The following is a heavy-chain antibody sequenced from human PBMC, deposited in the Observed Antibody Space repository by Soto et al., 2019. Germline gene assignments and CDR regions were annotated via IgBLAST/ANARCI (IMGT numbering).Heavy chain of an antibody. Sequence: QVQLVQSGAEVKKPGASVKVSCTTYGYIFSDYFLHWVRQAPGQGPEWMGFINPKRGGTEYAPKFQGRVTMTRDTSSSTVYMYLSGLTSDDTAIYYCARDSGIPGRYWYFGLWGRGTLVTVSS. CDR3: ARDSGIPGRYWYFGL. D-gene: IGHD2-21*01. CDR1: GYIFSDYF. J-gene: IGHJ2*01. CDR2: INPKRGGT. V-gene: IGHV1-2*02.